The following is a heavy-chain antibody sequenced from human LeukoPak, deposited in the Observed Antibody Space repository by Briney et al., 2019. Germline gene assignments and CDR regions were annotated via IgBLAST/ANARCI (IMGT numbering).Heavy chain of an antibody. V-gene: IGHV4-59*01. Sequence: SETLSLTCTVSGGSISSYYWSWIRQPPGKGLEWIGYIYYSGSTNYNPSLKSRVTISVDTSKNQFSLKLSSVTAADTAVYYCASITMVRGVITVFDYWGQGTLVTVSS. D-gene: IGHD3-10*01. J-gene: IGHJ4*02. CDR1: GGSISSYY. CDR3: ASITMVRGVITVFDY. CDR2: IYYSGST.